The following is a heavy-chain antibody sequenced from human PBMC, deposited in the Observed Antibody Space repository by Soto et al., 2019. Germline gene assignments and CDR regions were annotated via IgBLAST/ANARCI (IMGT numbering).Heavy chain of an antibody. CDR3: ARGWMGVVVITTPLDY. D-gene: IGHD3-22*01. CDR1: GFTFSSYS. V-gene: IGHV3-48*02. CDR2: ISSSSSTI. J-gene: IGHJ4*02. Sequence: EVQLVESGGGLVQPGGSLRLSCAASGFTFSSYSMNWVRQAPGKGLEWVSYISSSSSTIYYADSVKGRFTISRDNAKNSLYLQMNSLRDEDTAVYYCARGWMGVVVITTPLDYWGQGTLVTVSS.